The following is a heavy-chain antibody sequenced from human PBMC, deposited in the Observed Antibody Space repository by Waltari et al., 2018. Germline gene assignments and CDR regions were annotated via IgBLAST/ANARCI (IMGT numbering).Heavy chain of an antibody. CDR2: ISYDGSNK. V-gene: IGHV3-30*01. J-gene: IGHJ3*02. CDR3: ARDRAGYSKGEAFDI. Sequence: QVQLVESGGGVVQPGRSLSLSCAASAFTFSSYALHWVRQAPGKGLEWVAVISYDGSNKYYADSVKGRFTIARDNSKNTLYLQMNSLRAEDTAVYYCARDRAGYSKGEAFDIWGQGTMVTVSS. D-gene: IGHD4-4*01. CDR1: AFTFSSYA.